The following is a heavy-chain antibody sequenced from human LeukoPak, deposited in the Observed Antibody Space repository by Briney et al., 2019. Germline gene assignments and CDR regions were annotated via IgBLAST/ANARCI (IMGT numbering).Heavy chain of an antibody. V-gene: IGHV4-39*07. CDR2: IYYSGST. J-gene: IGHJ4*02. D-gene: IGHD2-15*01. CDR1: GGSISSSSYY. Sequence: SETLSLTCTVSGGSISSSSYYWGWIRQPPGKGLEWIGSIYYSGSTYYNPSLKSRVTISVDTSKNQFSLKLSSVTAADTAVYYCARDEGGGSCYDYWGQGPLVTVSS. CDR3: ARDEGGGSCYDY.